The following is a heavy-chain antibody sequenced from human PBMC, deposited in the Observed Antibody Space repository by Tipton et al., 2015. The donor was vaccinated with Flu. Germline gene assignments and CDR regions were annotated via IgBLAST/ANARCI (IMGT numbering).Heavy chain of an antibody. Sequence: TLSLTCTVSGDSMRRDYFWGWIRQAPGKGLEWIGNIHYSGSPHYNPSLKSRVTISVDTSKNQFSLRLNSVTAADTAVYYCARRDYNNYVSIPKNWFDSWGQGTLVTVSS. CDR1: GDSMRRDYF. D-gene: IGHD4-11*01. CDR2: IHYSGSP. V-gene: IGHV4-38-2*02. J-gene: IGHJ5*01. CDR3: ARRDYNNYVSIPKNWFDS.